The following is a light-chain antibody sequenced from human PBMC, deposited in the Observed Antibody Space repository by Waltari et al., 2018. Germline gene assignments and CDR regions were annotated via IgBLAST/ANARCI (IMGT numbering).Light chain of an antibody. CDR3: CSYAGSYTWV. Sequence: QSALPQPRSVSGSPGQSVTISCTGTRSDVGGYNYGSWYQQPPGKAPKLMIYDVSTPPSGVPERFSGSKSGNTASLTISGLQAEDEADYYCCSYAGSYTWVFGGGTKLTVL. V-gene: IGLV2-11*01. CDR2: DVS. CDR1: RSDVGGYNY. J-gene: IGLJ3*02.